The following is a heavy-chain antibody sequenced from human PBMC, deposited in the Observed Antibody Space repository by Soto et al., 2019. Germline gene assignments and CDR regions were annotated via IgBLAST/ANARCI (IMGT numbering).Heavy chain of an antibody. CDR3: ARGSGYYLYFDY. CDR1: GGSISSSSYY. J-gene: IGHJ4*02. CDR2: IYYSGST. Sequence: QLQLQESGPGLVKPSETLSLTCTVSGGSISSSSYYWGWIRQPPGKGLEWIGSIYYSGSTYYNPSLKSRVTISVDTSKNQFSLKLSSVTAADTAVYYCARGSGYYLYFDYWGQGTLVTVSS. V-gene: IGHV4-39*01. D-gene: IGHD3-22*01.